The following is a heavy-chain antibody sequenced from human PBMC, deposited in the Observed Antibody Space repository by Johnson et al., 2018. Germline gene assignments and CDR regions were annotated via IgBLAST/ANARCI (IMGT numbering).Heavy chain of an antibody. D-gene: IGHD3-3*01. V-gene: IGHV3-73*02. CDR3: TRPFWGGYDLASTDYFYGMDV. CDR2: IRSKANSYAT. CDR1: GFTFSGSA. Sequence: EVQLVETGGGLVQPGGSLKLSCAASGFTFSGSAMHWVRQSSGKGLEWVGRIRSKANSYATAYAASVKGRFTISRDDSKNTAYLQRNSLKTEGTAVYYCTRPFWGGYDLASTDYFYGMDVWGQGTTVTVSS. J-gene: IGHJ6*02.